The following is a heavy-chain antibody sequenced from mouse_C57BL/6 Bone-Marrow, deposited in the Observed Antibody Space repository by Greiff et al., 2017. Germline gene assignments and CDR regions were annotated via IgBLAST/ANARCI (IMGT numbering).Heavy chain of an antibody. Sequence: VQLQQSGAELVRPGASVELSCTASGFNIKDDYMHWVKQRPEQGLEWIGWIDPENGDTEYASKFQGKATITADTSSNTAYLQLSSLTSEDTAVYYCPIRWYFDVWGTGTTVTVSS. CDR2: IDPENGDT. V-gene: IGHV14-4*01. J-gene: IGHJ1*03. CDR1: GFNIKDDY. CDR3: PIRWYFDV.